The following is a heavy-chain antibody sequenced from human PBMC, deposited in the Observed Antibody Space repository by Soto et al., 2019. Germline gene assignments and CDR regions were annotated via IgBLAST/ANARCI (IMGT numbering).Heavy chain of an antibody. Sequence: PGGSLRLSCAASGFTFSSYSMNWVRQAPGKGLEWVSYISSSSSTIYYADSVKGRFTISRDNAKNSLYLQMNSLRAEDTAVYYCARTSTYYYGSGSYQYFDYWGQGTLVTVSS. CDR3: ARTSTYYYGSGSYQYFDY. CDR1: GFTFSSYS. J-gene: IGHJ4*02. V-gene: IGHV3-48*01. D-gene: IGHD3-10*01. CDR2: ISSSSSTI.